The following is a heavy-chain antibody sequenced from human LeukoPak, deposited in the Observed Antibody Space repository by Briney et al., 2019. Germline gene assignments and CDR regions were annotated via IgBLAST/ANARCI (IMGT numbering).Heavy chain of an antibody. V-gene: IGHV3-15*01. CDR1: GFTFSNAW. D-gene: IGHD3-3*01. J-gene: IGHJ4*02. CDR3: TTDPLTTFGVVIISTDY. Sequence: GGSLRLSCAASGFTFSNAWMSWVRQAPGKGLEWVGRIKSKTDGGTTDYAAPVKGRFTISRDDSKNTLYLQMNSLKTEDTAVYYCTTDPLTTFGVVIISTDYWGQGTLVTVSS. CDR2: IKSKTDGGTT.